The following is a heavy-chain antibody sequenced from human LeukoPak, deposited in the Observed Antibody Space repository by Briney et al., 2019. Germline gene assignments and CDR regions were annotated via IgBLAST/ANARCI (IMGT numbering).Heavy chain of an antibody. V-gene: IGHV1-2*02. CDR3: ATRPRAVGTGPCDH. Sequence: ASVKVSCKASVYTFSGHYIYWVRQAPGQGLEWMGWINTDDGGTYYAQKFLGRVTMTRDTSISTAYMELNRLTSDDTAMYYCATRPRAVGTGPCDHWGQGTLVCVSS. J-gene: IGHJ4*02. D-gene: IGHD1-26*01. CDR1: VYTFSGHY. CDR2: INTDDGGT.